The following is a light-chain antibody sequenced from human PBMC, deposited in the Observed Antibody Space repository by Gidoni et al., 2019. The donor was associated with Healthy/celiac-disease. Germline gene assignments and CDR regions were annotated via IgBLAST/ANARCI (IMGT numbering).Light chain of an antibody. J-gene: IGLJ3*02. CDR3: AAWDDSLNGWV. Sequence: QSVLTQPPSASVTPGQRVTISCSGSSSNIGSNTVNWYQQLPGTAPKRLIYSNNQRPSGVPDRFSGSKSGTSASLAISGLQSEDEADYYCAAWDDSLNGWVFGGGTKLTVL. CDR2: SNN. CDR1: SSNIGSNT. V-gene: IGLV1-44*01.